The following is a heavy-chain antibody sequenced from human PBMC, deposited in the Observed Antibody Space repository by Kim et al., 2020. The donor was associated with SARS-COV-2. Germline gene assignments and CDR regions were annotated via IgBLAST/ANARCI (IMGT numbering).Heavy chain of an antibody. V-gene: IGHV4-59*01. D-gene: IGHD1-26*01. CDR3: ARATKTYSGSYYSVVGLDY. Sequence: SRVTISVDTSKNQFSLKLSSVTAADTAVYYCARATKTYSGSYYSVVGLDYWGQGTLVTVSS. J-gene: IGHJ4*02.